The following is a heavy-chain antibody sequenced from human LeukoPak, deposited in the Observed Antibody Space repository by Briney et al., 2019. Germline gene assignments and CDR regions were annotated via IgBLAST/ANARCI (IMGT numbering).Heavy chain of an antibody. V-gene: IGHV6-1*01. Sequence: SQTLSLTCAISGDSVSSNNAAWVWIRQSPSRGLEWLGRTYYRSKWYHDYAVSVKSQISFNPDKSKNQFFLQLNSVTPEDTAVYYCARDVNGAFTRSWFDPWGQGIRVTVS. CDR2: TYYRSKWYH. D-gene: IGHD4-17*01. CDR3: ARDVNGAFTRSWFDP. CDR1: GDSVSSNNAA. J-gene: IGHJ5*02.